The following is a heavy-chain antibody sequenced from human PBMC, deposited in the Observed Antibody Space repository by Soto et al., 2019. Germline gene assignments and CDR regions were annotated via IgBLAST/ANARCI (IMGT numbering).Heavy chain of an antibody. V-gene: IGHV4-59*12. Sequence: PTFTGSGVSISSYYWSCIRQPPEKGLEWIGYINHSGSTNYNPSLKSRVTISVDTSKNQFSLKLNSVTAADTAAYYCATSIVVVPATISWFDPWGQGTLVTVSS. CDR3: ATSIVVVPATISWFDP. D-gene: IGHD2-2*02. CDR1: GVSISSYY. CDR2: INHSGST. J-gene: IGHJ5*02.